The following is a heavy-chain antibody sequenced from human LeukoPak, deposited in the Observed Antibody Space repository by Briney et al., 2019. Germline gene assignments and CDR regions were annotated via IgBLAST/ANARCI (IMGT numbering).Heavy chain of an antibody. J-gene: IGHJ6*03. Sequence: GGSLTLSCEASGFTLSSHEMHLVRQAPGKGLEWITYISGNGTTIYYAASVRGRFTISMDNAKNSLFLQMNRLRVDDTAVYYCARVRDHDGYYYYSYLDVWGRGATVTVSS. V-gene: IGHV3-48*03. CDR2: ISGNGTTI. CDR1: GFTLSSHE. CDR3: ARVRDHDGYYYYSYLDV.